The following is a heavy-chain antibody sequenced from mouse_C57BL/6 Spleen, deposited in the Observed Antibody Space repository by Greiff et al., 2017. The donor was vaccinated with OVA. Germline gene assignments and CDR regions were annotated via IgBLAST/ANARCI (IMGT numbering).Heavy chain of an antibody. CDR1: GYTFTDYN. D-gene: IGHD2-4*01. CDR2: INPNNGGT. J-gene: IGHJ3*01. Sequence: EVQGVESGPELVKPGASVKIPCKASGYTFTDYNMDWVKQSHGKSLEWIGDINPNNGGTIYNQKFKGKATLTVDKSSSTAYMELRSLTSEDTAVYYCARYDYDGFAYWGQGTLVTVSA. V-gene: IGHV1-18*01. CDR3: ARYDYDGFAY.